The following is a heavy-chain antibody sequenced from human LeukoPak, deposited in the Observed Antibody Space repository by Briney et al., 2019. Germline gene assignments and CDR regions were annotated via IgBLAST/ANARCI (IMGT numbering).Heavy chain of an antibody. Sequence: AGGSLRLSCAASGFTFSDYGMSWIRQAPGKGLEWVSYISSSGSTIYYADSVKGRFTISRDNAKNSLYLQMNSLRAEDTAVYYCARDSGIGYYDSSGYPYFDYWGQGTLVTVSS. J-gene: IGHJ4*02. D-gene: IGHD3-22*01. CDR3: ARDSGIGYYDSSGYPYFDY. CDR1: GFTFSDYG. CDR2: ISSSGSTI. V-gene: IGHV3-11*01.